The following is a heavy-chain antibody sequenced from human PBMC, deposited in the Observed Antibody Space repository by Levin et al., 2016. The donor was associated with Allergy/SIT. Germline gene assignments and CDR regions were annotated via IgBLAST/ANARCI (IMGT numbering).Heavy chain of an antibody. D-gene: IGHD3-9*01. CDR1: GGSISSGGYS. V-gene: IGHV4-30-2*01. J-gene: IGHJ6*02. CDR2: IYHSGST. Sequence: SETLSLTCAVSGGSISSGGYSWSWIRQPPGKGLEWIGYIYHSGSTYYNPSLKSRVTISVDRSKNQFSLKLSSVTAADTAVYYCARAGDKMVLRYFDWLSDPYGMDVWGQGTTVTVSS. CDR3: ARAGDKMVLRYFDWLSDPYGMDV.